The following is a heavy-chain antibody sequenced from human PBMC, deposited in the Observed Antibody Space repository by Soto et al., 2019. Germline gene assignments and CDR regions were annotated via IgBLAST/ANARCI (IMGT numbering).Heavy chain of an antibody. CDR1: GFTFSNAW. J-gene: IGHJ5*02. CDR2: IKSKGVGGTT. CDR3: XXXXXXXXWYEYFRFDP. Sequence: EVQLVESGGGLVKPGGSLRLSCAASGFTFSNAWMKWVRQAPGKGLEWVGRIKSKGVGGTTDYAAPVKGRFTISRDDSKNTIYLQMNSLKSEDTXVXXXXXXXXXXXWYEYFRFDPWGQGTLVTVSS. V-gene: IGHV3-15*01. D-gene: IGHD6-13*01.